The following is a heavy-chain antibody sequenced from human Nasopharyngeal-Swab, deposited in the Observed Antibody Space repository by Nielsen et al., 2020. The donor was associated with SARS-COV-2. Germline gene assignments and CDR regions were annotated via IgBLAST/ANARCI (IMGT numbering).Heavy chain of an antibody. V-gene: IGHV3-21*05. CDR1: GFTFSSYS. J-gene: IGHJ4*02. CDR2: ISSSSSYT. CDR3: ARRAGDGEGDY. Sequence: GESLKISCAASGFTFSSYSMNWVRQAPGKGLEWVSYISSSSSYTNYADSVKGRFTISRDNAKNSLYLQMNSLRAEDTAVYYCARRAGDGEGDYWGQGTLVTVSS. D-gene: IGHD7-27*01.